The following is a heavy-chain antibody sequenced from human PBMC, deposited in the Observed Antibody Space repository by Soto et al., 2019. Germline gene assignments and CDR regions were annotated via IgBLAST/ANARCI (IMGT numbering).Heavy chain of an antibody. Sequence: EVQLLESGGGLVQPGGSLRLSCAASGFTFSSYAMSWVRQAPGKGLEWGSSISDSGGSTYYADSVKGRFTISRDKSKNTLYRQMNSLRVEDTAIYYCAKSRDLGWSDSGHFDYWVQGTLVTVSS. CDR2: ISDSGGST. CDR1: GFTFSSYA. J-gene: IGHJ4*02. D-gene: IGHD3-10*01. V-gene: IGHV3-23*01. CDR3: AKSRDLGWSDSGHFDY.